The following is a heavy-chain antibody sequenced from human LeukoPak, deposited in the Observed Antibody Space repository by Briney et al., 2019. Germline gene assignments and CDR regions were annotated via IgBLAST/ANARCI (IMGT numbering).Heavy chain of an antibody. CDR1: GYTFTSYG. J-gene: IGHJ4*02. CDR3: ARDVMYYYDTRQFTTPKFDY. V-gene: IGHV1-18*01. Sequence: GASVKVSCKASGYTFTSYGISWVRQAPGQGLEWMGWISAYNGNTNYAQKLQGRVTMTTDTSTSTAYMELRSLRSDDTAVYYCARDVMYYYDTRQFTTPKFDYWGQGTLVTVSS. CDR2: ISAYNGNT. D-gene: IGHD3-22*01.